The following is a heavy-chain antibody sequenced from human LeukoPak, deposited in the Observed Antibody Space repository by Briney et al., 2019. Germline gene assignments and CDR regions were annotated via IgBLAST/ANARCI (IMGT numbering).Heavy chain of an antibody. D-gene: IGHD5-18*01. V-gene: IGHV5-51*01. CDR2: IDPSDSET. CDR1: GYSFTSYW. CDR3: ARQTAMGRSGDY. Sequence: GEFLKISCQASGYSFTSYWIGWVRQMPGKGLEWMGIIDPSDSETRYTPSFQGQVTISVDKSLTTADLQWNSLKASDTAMYYCARQTAMGRSGDYWGQGTLVTVSS. J-gene: IGHJ4*02.